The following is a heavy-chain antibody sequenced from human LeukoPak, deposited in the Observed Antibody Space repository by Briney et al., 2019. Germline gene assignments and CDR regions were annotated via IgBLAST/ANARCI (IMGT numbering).Heavy chain of an antibody. CDR1: GGTFSTYA. Sequence: GASVKVSCKISGGTFSTYAISWVRQAPGQGLEWMGGIIPIFDTANYAQKFQGRVTITADESTTTAYMELSRLRSDDTAVYYCAREYVLTAYYGDYWGQGTLVTVSS. V-gene: IGHV1-69*01. CDR2: IIPIFDTA. CDR3: AREYVLTAYYGDY. J-gene: IGHJ4*02. D-gene: IGHD3-9*01.